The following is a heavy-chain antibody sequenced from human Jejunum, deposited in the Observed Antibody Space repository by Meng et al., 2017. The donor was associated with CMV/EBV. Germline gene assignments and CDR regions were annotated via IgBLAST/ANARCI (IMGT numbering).Heavy chain of an antibody. CDR1: SASG. V-gene: IGHV3-23*01. CDR3: AKNLKYYYDSSAHYPSAW. D-gene: IGHD3-22*01. CDR2: ISGNGDVT. J-gene: IGHJ4*02. Sequence: SASGMSWVRQAAGEGLEWVSAISGNGDVTYYRDSVKGRFTISRDNSKNTLYLQMNSLRAEDTAVYYCAKNLKYYYDSSAHYPSAWWGQGTQVTVSS.